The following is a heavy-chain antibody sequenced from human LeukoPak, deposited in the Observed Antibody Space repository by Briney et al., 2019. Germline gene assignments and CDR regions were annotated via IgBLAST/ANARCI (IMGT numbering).Heavy chain of an antibody. J-gene: IGHJ4*02. D-gene: IGHD3-10*01. CDR2: TSYDGSTK. CDR3: AKDQSAMVRGAYYFDY. Sequence: QPGRSLRLSCAASGFIFSTYGMHWVRQAPGKGLEWVALTSYDGSTKYYGDSVKGRFTISRDNSKNTLYLQMNSLRAEDTAVYYCAKDQSAMVRGAYYFDYWGQGTLVTVSS. V-gene: IGHV3-30*18. CDR1: GFIFSTYG.